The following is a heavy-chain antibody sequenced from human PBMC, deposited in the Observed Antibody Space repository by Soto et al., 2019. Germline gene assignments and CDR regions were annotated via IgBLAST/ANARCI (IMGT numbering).Heavy chain of an antibody. J-gene: IGHJ4*02. CDR1: GFTVSSNY. Sequence: EVQLVESGGGLIQPGGSLRLSCAASGFTVSSNYMSWVRQAPGKGLEWVSVIYSGGSTYYADSVKGRFTISRDNSKNTLYLQMNSLRAEDTAVYYCAKVKGVRATVTHLDYWGQGTLVTVSS. V-gene: IGHV3-53*01. D-gene: IGHD4-4*01. CDR2: IYSGGST. CDR3: AKVKGVRATVTHLDY.